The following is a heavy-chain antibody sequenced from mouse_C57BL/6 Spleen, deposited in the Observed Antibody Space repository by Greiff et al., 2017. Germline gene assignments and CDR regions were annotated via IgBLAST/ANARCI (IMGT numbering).Heavy chain of an antibody. D-gene: IGHD2-4*01. Sequence: EVKLMESGGGLVQPGGSLSLSCAASGFTFTDYYMSWVRQPPGKALEWLGFIRNKANGYTTEYSVSVKGRFTISRDNSQSILYLQMNALRAEDSATYYCARYDDYEGDFDYWGQGTTLTVSS. J-gene: IGHJ2*01. CDR1: GFTFTDYY. CDR2: IRNKANGYTT. V-gene: IGHV7-3*01. CDR3: ARYDDYEGDFDY.